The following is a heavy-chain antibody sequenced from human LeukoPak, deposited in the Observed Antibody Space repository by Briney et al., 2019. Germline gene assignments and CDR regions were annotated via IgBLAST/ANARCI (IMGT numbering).Heavy chain of an antibody. J-gene: IGHJ4*02. D-gene: IGHD6-19*01. CDR3: ARGERYSSAGGFFDY. V-gene: IGHV4-59*01. Sequence: SETLSLTCTVSGGSISSYYWSWIRQPPGKGLEWIGYIYYSGSTNYNPSLKSRVTISVDTSKNQFSLKLSSVTAADTAVYYCARGERYSSAGGFFDYWGQGTLVTVSS. CDR1: GGSISSYY. CDR2: IYYSGST.